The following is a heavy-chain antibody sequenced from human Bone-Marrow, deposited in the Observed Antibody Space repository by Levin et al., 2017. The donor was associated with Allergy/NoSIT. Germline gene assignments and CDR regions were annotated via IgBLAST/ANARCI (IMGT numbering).Heavy chain of an antibody. Sequence: AGESLKISCAASGFIFSTYTMNWVRQAPGKGLEWVSCITSSSTYIYYADSVKGRFTISRDNAKNSLYLQMNSLRAEDTAVYYCARVGGGDYYYFNMDVWGKGTTVTVSS. CDR2: ITSSSTYI. V-gene: IGHV3-21*01. D-gene: IGHD2-15*01. CDR3: ARVGGGDYYYFNMDV. J-gene: IGHJ6*03. CDR1: GFIFSTYT.